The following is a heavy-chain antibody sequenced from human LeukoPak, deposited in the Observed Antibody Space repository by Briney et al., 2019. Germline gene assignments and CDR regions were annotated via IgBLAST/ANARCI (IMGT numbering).Heavy chain of an antibody. V-gene: IGHV1-69*05. Sequence: SVKVSCKASGGTFSSYAISWVRQAPGQGLEWMGGIIPIFGTANYAQKFQGRVTMTTDTSTSTAYMELRSLRSDDTAVYYCARDYYYDSSGPVRYWGQGTLVTVSS. J-gene: IGHJ4*02. D-gene: IGHD3-22*01. CDR1: GGTFSSYA. CDR2: IIPIFGTA. CDR3: ARDYYYDSSGPVRY.